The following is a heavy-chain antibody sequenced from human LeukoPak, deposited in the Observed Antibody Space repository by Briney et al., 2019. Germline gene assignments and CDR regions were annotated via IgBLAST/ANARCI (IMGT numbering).Heavy chain of an antibody. Sequence: GGSLRLSCAASGFTFSSYGMHWVRKAPGKGLDWVAVISYDESNKYYADSVKGRFTISRDNSKNTLYLQMNSLRAEDTAVYYCAKGEGSYGYYYYGMDVWGQGTTVTVSS. CDR1: GFTFSSYG. CDR2: ISYDESNK. J-gene: IGHJ6*02. CDR3: AKGEGSYGYYYYGMDV. D-gene: IGHD5-18*01. V-gene: IGHV3-30*18.